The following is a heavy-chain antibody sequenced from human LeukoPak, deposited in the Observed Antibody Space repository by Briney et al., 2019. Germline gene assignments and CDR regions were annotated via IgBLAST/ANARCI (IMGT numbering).Heavy chain of an antibody. CDR1: GFTFSSYA. V-gene: IGHV3-30*04. J-gene: IGHJ4*02. CDR3: ARDIGVAAAAYDY. D-gene: IGHD6-13*01. Sequence: NPGGSLRLSCAASGFTFSSYAMHWVRQAPGKGLEWVAVISYDGSNKYYADSVKGRFTISRDNSKNTLYLQMNSLRAEDTAVYYCARDIGVAAAAYDYWGQGTLVTVSS. CDR2: ISYDGSNK.